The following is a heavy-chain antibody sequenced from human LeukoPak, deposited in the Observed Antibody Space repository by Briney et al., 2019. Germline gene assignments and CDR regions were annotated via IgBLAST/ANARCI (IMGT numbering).Heavy chain of an antibody. CDR3: VGESSSSGWYRDY. J-gene: IGHJ4*02. V-gene: IGHV3-53*01. CDR2: IYSAGST. Sequence: PGGSLRLSCGDALFTYYMTKVRPAPGTGLEWVSVIYSAGSTYYAASVKGRFSVSRDNSKNTVYLQMNSLRAEATPESYCVGESSSSGWYRDYWGQGTLVTVSS. D-gene: IGHD6-19*01. CDR1: LFTYY.